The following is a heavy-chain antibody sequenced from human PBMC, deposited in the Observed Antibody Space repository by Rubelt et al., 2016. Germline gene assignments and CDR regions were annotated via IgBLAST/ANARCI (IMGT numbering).Heavy chain of an antibody. D-gene: IGHD1-26*01. V-gene: IGHV3-23*01. CDR3: ARRSGGSPDY. Sequence: MTWVRQAPGKGLEWVSGISANGDRTYYADSVKGRFTISRDNSKNTLYLQMNSLRPDNTAVYYCARRSGGSPDYWGQGTLVTVSS. CDR2: ISANGDRT. J-gene: IGHJ4*02.